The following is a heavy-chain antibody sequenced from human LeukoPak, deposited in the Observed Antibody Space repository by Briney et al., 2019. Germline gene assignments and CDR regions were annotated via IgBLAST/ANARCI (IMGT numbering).Heavy chain of an antibody. CDR3: ARDRPGCSGGSCYPRDY. D-gene: IGHD2-15*01. J-gene: IGHJ4*02. CDR1: GYTLTELS. Sequence: ASVKVSCKVSGYTLTELSMHWVRQAPGKGLEWMGGFDPEDGETIYAQKFQGRVTMTEDTSTDTAYMELRSLRSDDTAVYYCARDRPGCSGGSCYPRDYWGQGTLVTVSS. V-gene: IGHV1-24*01. CDR2: FDPEDGET.